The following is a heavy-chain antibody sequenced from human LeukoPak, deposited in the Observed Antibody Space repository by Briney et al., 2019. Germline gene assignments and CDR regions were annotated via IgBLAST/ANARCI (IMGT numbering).Heavy chain of an antibody. V-gene: IGHV4-4*07. CDR2: IYTSGST. J-gene: IGHJ4*02. D-gene: IGHD3-3*01. CDR1: GGSISSYY. CDR3: ARAFSGGDLQAGFDY. Sequence: PSETLSLTCTVSGGSISSYYWSWMRQPPGKGLEWIGRIYTSGSTNYNPSLKSRVTMSVDTSKNQFSLKLSSVTAADTAVYYCARAFSGGDLQAGFDYWGQGTLVTVSS.